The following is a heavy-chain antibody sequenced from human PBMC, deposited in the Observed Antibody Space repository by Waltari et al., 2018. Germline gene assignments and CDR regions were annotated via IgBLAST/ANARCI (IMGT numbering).Heavy chain of an antibody. V-gene: IGHV4-39*01. D-gene: IGHD6-13*01. CDR1: DDSIRRGDHY. J-gene: IGHJ4*02. Sequence: QLQLQESGPGLLKPSGTLSLTCTVSDDSIRRGDHYWGWIRQSPGKGPEWIGSVYYSGSTSYNTSLKRRVTISVDTSKKQFSLKLSSVTAADTAVYYCARSLHIFRAAAGMFDYWGQGTLVTVSS. CDR2: VYYSGST. CDR3: ARSLHIFRAAAGMFDY.